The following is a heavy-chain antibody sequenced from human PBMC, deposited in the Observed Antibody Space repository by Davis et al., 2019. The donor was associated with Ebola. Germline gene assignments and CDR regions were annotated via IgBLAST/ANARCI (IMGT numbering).Heavy chain of an antibody. CDR2: INQFGNER. J-gene: IGHJ4*02. CDR3: ANLEWVNPDY. D-gene: IGHD3-3*01. V-gene: IGHV3-7*01. CDR1: GFAFTGYW. Sequence: GESLKISCAASGFAFTGYWMGWVRQAPGTGLEWVANINQFGNERYYVDSVKGRFTIYRDSAKNSLYLQMNSLRAEDTAVYYCANLEWVNPDYWGQGVLVTVSS.